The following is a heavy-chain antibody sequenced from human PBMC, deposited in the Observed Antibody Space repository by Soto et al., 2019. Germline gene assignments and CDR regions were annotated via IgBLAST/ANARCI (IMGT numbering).Heavy chain of an antibody. Sequence: HPGGSLRLSCSASGFTFSSYALSWVRQAPGKGLEWVSAISAGSGTTYYADSVKGRCTISRDNSKNTLDLQMNSLRAEDAAVYFCAKGSRGGTQTHGMDVWGQGTTVTVSS. CDR3: AKGSRGGTQTHGMDV. CDR1: GFTFSSYA. V-gene: IGHV3-23*01. D-gene: IGHD1-1*01. CDR2: ISAGSGTT. J-gene: IGHJ6*02.